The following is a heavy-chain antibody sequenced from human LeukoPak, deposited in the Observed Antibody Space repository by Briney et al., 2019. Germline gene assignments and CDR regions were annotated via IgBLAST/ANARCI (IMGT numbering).Heavy chain of an antibody. J-gene: IGHJ3*02. CDR1: GGSISGHY. CDR2: RHYSGKT. D-gene: IGHD3-22*01. V-gene: IGHV4-59*11. CDR3: VRLLDNDSSGDPDTFDM. Sequence: PSETLSLTCTVSGGSISGHYWSWIRQPPGKGLEWIGYRHYSGKTYYSSSLRSRVTISVDTSKNHFSLKLTSMIAADTAVYYCVRLLDNDSSGDPDTFDMWGQGTMVTVSS.